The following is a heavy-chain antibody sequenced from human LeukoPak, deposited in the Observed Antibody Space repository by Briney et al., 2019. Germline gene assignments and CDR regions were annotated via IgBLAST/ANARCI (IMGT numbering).Heavy chain of an antibody. Sequence: VASVKVSCKASGYTFTSYGISWVRQAPGQGLEWMGWISAYSGNTNYAQKFQGRVTITRNTSISTAYMELSSLRSEDTAVYYCARGLRVAAAGLYYFGYWGQGTLVTVSS. CDR3: ARGLRVAAAGLYYFGY. CDR2: ISAYSGNT. D-gene: IGHD6-13*01. CDR1: GYTFTSYG. V-gene: IGHV1-8*03. J-gene: IGHJ4*02.